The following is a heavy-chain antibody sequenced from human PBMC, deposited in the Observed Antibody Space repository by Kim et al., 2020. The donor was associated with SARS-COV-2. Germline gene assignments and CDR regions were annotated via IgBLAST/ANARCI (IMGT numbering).Heavy chain of an antibody. CDR3: ARDRNFGDYNYGMDV. J-gene: IGHJ6*02. D-gene: IGHD3-16*01. Sequence: ASVRSRFTISKDNAKNSLYLQMNSLGAEDTAVYYCARDRNFGDYNYGMDVWGQGTTVTVSS. V-gene: IGHV3-21*01.